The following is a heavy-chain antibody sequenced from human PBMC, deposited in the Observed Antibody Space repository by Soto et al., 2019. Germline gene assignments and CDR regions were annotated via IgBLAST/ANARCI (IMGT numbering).Heavy chain of an antibody. Sequence: GGSLRLSCAASGFTFSSYAMSWVRQAPGKGLEWVSAISGSGGSTYYADSVKGRFTISRDNSKNTLYLQMNSLRAEDTAVYYCAKAYYYDSSGYYYAATYYYYGMDVWGQGTTVTVSS. CDR3: AKAYYYDSSGYYYAATYYYYGMDV. CDR2: ISGSGGST. J-gene: IGHJ6*02. V-gene: IGHV3-23*01. CDR1: GFTFSSYA. D-gene: IGHD3-22*01.